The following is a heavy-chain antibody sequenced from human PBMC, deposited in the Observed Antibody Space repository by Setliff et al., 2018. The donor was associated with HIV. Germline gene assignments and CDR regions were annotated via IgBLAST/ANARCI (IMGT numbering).Heavy chain of an antibody. CDR3: ATSSRGWGQDAFDI. CDR1: GLTVSGNY. CDR2: VFRDDNT. V-gene: IGHV3-66*02. D-gene: IGHD6-19*01. Sequence: GGSLRLSCTVSGLTVSGNYMGWVRQAPGEGLEWVSLVFRDDNTYNADSVKGRFTISRDSSKNTLYLQMNSLRGDDTAVYYCATSSRGWGQDAFDIWGQGTMVTVSS. J-gene: IGHJ3*02.